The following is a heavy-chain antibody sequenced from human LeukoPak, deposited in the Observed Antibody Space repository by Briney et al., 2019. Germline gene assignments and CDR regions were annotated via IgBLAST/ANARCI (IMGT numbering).Heavy chain of an antibody. J-gene: IGHJ4*02. Sequence: GGSLRLSCAASGFIFSNAWMNWVRQAPGKGLEWVGRVQGKTDGGTTDYVAPVKGRFTISRDDSENTLYLQMNSLKTEDTAVYYCTTDRSCSGGSCYFAADYWGQGTLVTVSS. CDR3: TTDRSCSGGSCYFAADY. D-gene: IGHD2-15*01. CDR1: GFIFSNAW. CDR2: VQGKTDGGTT. V-gene: IGHV3-15*01.